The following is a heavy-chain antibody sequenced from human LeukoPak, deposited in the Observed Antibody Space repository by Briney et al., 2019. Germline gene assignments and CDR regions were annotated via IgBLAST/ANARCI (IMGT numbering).Heavy chain of an antibody. D-gene: IGHD1-26*01. Sequence: GASVKVSCKASGYTFTSYGISWVRQAPGQGLEWMGWISAYNGNTNYAQKLQGRVTMTTDTSTSTAYMELRSLTSDDTAVYYCARGGSYYGYYYYYMDVWGKGTTVTVSS. CDR1: GYTFTSYG. J-gene: IGHJ6*03. CDR3: ARGGSYYGYYYYYMDV. V-gene: IGHV1-18*01. CDR2: ISAYNGNT.